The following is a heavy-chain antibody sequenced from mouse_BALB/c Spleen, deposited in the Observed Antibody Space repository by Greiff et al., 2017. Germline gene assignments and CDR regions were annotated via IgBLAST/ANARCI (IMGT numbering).Heavy chain of an antibody. D-gene: IGHD2-1*01. V-gene: IGHV14-3*02. CDR2: IDPANGNT. CDR1: GFNIKDTY. J-gene: IGHJ1*01. CDR3: ARPPLLSYWYFDV. Sequence: EVQLQQSGAELVKPGASVKLSCSASGFNIKDTYMHWVKQRPEQGLEWIGRIDPANGNTKYDPKFQGKATITADTSSNTAYLQLSSLTSEDTAVYYCARPPLLSYWYFDVWGAGTTVTVSS.